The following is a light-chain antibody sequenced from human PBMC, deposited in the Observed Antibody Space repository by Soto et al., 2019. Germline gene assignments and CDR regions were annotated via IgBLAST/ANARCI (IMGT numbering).Light chain of an antibody. CDR3: QQYGSSRT. CDR2: GAS. V-gene: IGKV3-20*01. Sequence: EIVLTQSPGTLSLSPGERATLSCRASQSVSSSYLAWYQQKPGQAPRLLIYGASSRATGIPARFSGSGSGTDFTLTISRLEPEDFAVYYCQQYGSSRTFGKGTKVEIK. CDR1: QSVSSSY. J-gene: IGKJ1*01.